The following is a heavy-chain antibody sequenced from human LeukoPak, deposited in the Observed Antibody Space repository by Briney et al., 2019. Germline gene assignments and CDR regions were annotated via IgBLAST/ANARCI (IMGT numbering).Heavy chain of an antibody. D-gene: IGHD3-22*01. J-gene: IGHJ4*02. CDR3: ARITGYYDRKEDY. Sequence: ASVKVSCKASGYTFTGYYMHWVRQAPGQGLEWMGWINPNSGGTNYAQKFQGRVTMTRDTSISTAYMELSRLRSDDTAVYYCARITGYYDRKEDYWGQGTLVTVSS. CDR1: GYTFTGYY. CDR2: INPNSGGT. V-gene: IGHV1-2*02.